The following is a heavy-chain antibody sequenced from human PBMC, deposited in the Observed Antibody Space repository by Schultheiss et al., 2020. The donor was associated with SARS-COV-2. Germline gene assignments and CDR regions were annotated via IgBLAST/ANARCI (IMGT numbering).Heavy chain of an antibody. V-gene: IGHV4-34*09. D-gene: IGHD3-22*01. CDR3: ARGRSSNYYDSSGYEYYFDY. CDR1: GGSMRPYY. Sequence: SQTLSLTCSVSGGSMRPYYWSWIRQPPGLGLEWIGEINHSGRSFYNPSLKSRVTMSVDTSKNQFSLKLSSVTAADTAVYYCARGRSSNYYDSSGYEYYFDYWGQRTLVTVSS. J-gene: IGHJ4*02. CDR2: INHSGRS.